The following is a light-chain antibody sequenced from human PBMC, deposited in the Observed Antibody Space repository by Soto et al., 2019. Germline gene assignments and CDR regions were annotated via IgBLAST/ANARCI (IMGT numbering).Light chain of an antibody. CDR3: CSYAGSSTVV. CDR1: SSDVGSYNL. Sequence: QSALTQPASVSGSPGQSITISCTGNSSDVGSYNLVSWYQQHPGKAPKLMIYEVSKRPPGVSNRFSGSKSGNTASLTISGLQAEDEADYYCCSYAGSSTVVFGGGTKVTVL. J-gene: IGLJ2*01. V-gene: IGLV2-23*02. CDR2: EVS.